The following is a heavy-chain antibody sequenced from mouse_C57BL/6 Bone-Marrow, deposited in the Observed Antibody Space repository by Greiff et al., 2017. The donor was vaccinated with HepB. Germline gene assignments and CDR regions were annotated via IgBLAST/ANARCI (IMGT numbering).Heavy chain of an antibody. V-gene: IGHV5-9-1*02. CDR3: TRVVYDGYWYYFDY. CDR1: GFTFSSYA. J-gene: IGHJ2*01. Sequence: EVQRVESGEGLVKPGGSLKLSCAASGFTFSSYAMSWVRQTPEKRLEWVAYISSGGDYIYYADTVKGRFTISRDNARNTLYLQMSSLKSEDTAMYYCTRVVYDGYWYYFDYWGQGTTLTVSS. D-gene: IGHD2-3*01. CDR2: ISSGGDYI.